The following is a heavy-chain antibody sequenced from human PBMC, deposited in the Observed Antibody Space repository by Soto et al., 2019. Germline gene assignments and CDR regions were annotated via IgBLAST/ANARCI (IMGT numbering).Heavy chain of an antibody. Sequence: GSLRLSCAASGFTFSSYSMNWVRQAPGKGLEWVSVIYSGGSTYYADSVKGRFTISRDNSKNTLYLQMNSLRAEDTAVYYCARDKMGNYYYYGMDVWGQGTTVTVSS. J-gene: IGHJ6*02. CDR1: GFTFSSYS. V-gene: IGHV3-53*01. CDR3: ARDKMGNYYYYGMDV. CDR2: IYSGGST.